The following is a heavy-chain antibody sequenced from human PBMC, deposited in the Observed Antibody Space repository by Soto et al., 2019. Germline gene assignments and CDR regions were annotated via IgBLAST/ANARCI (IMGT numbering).Heavy chain of an antibody. Sequence: SETLSLTCTVSGVSISSYYWSWIRQPPGKGLEWIGYIYYSGSITNYNPSLKSRVTISVDTSKNQFSLRLSSVTAADTAMYYCAKTPGRYDTSSLYYYSMDIWGKGTTVTVSS. J-gene: IGHJ6*03. D-gene: IGHD6-6*01. CDR1: GVSISSYY. CDR3: AKTPGRYDTSSLYYYSMDI. V-gene: IGHV4-59*08. CDR2: IYYSGSIT.